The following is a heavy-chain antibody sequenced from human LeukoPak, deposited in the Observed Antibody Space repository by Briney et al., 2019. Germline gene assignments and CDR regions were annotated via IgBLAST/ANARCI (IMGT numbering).Heavy chain of an antibody. D-gene: IGHD5-12*01. CDR2: INPNSGGT. V-gene: IGHV1-2*02. J-gene: IGHJ4*02. CDR1: GYTFTGYY. Sequence: ASVTVSCKASGYTFTGYYMHWVRQAPGQGREWMGWINPNSGGTNYAQKFQGRVTVTRDTSISTAYMELSRLRSDDTAVYYCARVDYSGYDSVFDYWGQGTLVTVSS. CDR3: ARVDYSGYDSVFDY.